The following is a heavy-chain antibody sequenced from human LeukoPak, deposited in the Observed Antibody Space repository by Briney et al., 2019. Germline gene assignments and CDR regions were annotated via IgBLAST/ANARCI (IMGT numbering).Heavy chain of an antibody. D-gene: IGHD6-6*01. J-gene: IGHJ5*02. CDR2: INHSGST. Sequence: SETLSLTCAVYGGSFSGYYWSWIRQPPGKGLEWIGEINHSGSTNYNPSLKSRVTISVDTSKNQFSLKLSSVTAADTAVYYCARVGYSSSSGSDPRGQGTLVTVSS. CDR3: ARVGYSSSSGSDP. V-gene: IGHV4-34*01. CDR1: GGSFSGYY.